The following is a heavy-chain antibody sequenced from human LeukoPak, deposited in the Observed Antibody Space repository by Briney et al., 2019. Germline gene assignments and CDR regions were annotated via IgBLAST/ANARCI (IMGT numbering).Heavy chain of an antibody. CDR2: INHSGST. V-gene: IGHV4-34*01. J-gene: IGHJ6*03. CDR3: ARGRSSSWYNYYYMDV. D-gene: IGHD6-13*01. Sequence: SETLSLTCAVYGGSFSGYYWSWIRQPPGKGLEWIGEINHSGSTNYNPSLKSRVTISVDTSKNQFSLKLSTVTAADTAVYYCARGRSSSWYNYYYMDVWGKGTTVTVSS. CDR1: GGSFSGYY.